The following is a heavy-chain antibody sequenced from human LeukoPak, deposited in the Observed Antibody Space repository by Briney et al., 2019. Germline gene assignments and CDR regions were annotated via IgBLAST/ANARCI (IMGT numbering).Heavy chain of an antibody. V-gene: IGHV4-59*01. CDR2: IYYSGST. Sequence: PSETLSLTCAVYGGSFSGYYWSWIRQPPGKGLEWIGYIYYSGSTNYNPSLKSRVTISVDTSKNQFSLKLSSVTAADTAVYYCARDARGYSYGYDYWGQGTLVTVSS. J-gene: IGHJ4*02. CDR3: ARDARGYSYGYDY. D-gene: IGHD5-18*01. CDR1: GGSFSGYY.